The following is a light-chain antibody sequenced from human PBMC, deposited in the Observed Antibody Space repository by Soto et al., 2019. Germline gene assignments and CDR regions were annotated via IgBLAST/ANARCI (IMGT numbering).Light chain of an antibody. Sequence: EVVLTQSPGTLSLSPGERATLSCRASQSVSNNYLAWYQQKPGQSPKLLIFGSSDRATGIPDRFSGSESGTDFTLTISSLEPEEFAVYYCQQYGSSPPYTFGQGTKLEIK. CDR2: GSS. V-gene: IGKV3-20*01. CDR1: QSVSNNY. J-gene: IGKJ2*01. CDR3: QQYGSSPPYT.